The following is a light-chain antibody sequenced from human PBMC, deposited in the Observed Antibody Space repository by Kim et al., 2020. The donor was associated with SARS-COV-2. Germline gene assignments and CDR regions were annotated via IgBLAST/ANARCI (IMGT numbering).Light chain of an antibody. CDR1: YIGSKS. CDR2: FDT. CDR3: QVWDNGSDHVV. V-gene: IGLV3-21*04. J-gene: IGLJ3*02. Sequence: SYELTQPPSVSVAPGETARIPCGGNYIGSKSVHWYQQRPGQAPVMVIYFDTDRPSGIPERFSGSKRGDTATLTIIRVEAGDEADYYCQVWDNGSDHVVFGGGTKLTVL.